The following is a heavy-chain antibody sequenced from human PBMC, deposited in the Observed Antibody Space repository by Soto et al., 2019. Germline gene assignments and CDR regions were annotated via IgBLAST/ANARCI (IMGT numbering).Heavy chain of an antibody. V-gene: IGHV3-23*01. CDR1: GFSFSTHS. D-gene: IGHD6-13*01. Sequence: GGSLRLSFFASGFSFSTHSMTWVRQAPGKGLEWVSVISAGSGNAYYAESVKGRFTVSRDNSKNTLWLQLDSLRVEDTGLYYCARQKLKSSTWYGSLDSWGQGTLVTVSS. CDR2: ISAGSGNA. CDR3: ARQKLKSSTWYGSLDS. J-gene: IGHJ4*02.